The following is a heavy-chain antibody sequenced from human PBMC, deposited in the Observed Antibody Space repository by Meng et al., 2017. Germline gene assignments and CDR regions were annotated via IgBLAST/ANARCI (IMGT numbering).Heavy chain of an antibody. CDR2: FSAYNGNT. Sequence: ASVKISCKASAYTFTSNGICWVRQAPRQGLEWMGWFSAYNGNTDYEQNPQGRVTMTTDTSTSTAYMELRSLRSDDTAVYYCAMNTMFGVVTFVIDPWGQGTLVTVSS. D-gene: IGHD3-3*01. V-gene: IGHV1-18*01. J-gene: IGHJ5*02. CDR1: AYTFTSNG. CDR3: AMNTMFGVVTFVIDP.